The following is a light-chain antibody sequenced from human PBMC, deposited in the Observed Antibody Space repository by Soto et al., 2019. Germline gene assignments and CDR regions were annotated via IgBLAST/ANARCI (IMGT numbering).Light chain of an antibody. V-gene: IGLV1-40*01. CDR1: SSNIGAGFD. CDR2: GNN. Sequence: QSVLTQSPSVSGAPGPRGSISCTGTSSNIGAGFDVHWYQQLPATAPKLLISGNNNRPSGVPGRFSGSKSGTSASLAITGLQAEDEADYYCQSYDTSLSGGAVFGTRTKLTVL. J-gene: IGLJ1*01. CDR3: QSYDTSLSGGAV.